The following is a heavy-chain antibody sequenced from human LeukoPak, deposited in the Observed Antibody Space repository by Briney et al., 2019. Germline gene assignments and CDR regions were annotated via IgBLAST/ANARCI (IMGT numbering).Heavy chain of an antibody. CDR1: GYSFTSYW. CDR2: IYPGDSDT. V-gene: IGHV5-51*01. CDR3: ARPHYGSGSQPSAFDT. J-gene: IGHJ3*02. D-gene: IGHD3-10*01. Sequence: GESLKISCKGSGYSFTSYWIGWVRQMPGKGLEWMGIIYPGDSDTRYSPSFQGQVTISADKSISTAYLQWSSLKASDTAMYYCARPHYGSGSQPSAFDTWGQGTMVTVSS.